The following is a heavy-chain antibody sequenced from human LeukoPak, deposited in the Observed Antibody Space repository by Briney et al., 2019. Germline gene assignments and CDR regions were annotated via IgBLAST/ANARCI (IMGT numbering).Heavy chain of an antibody. CDR3: ARGEGRRYFDWFFS. Sequence: GASVKVSCKASGYTFTSYAISWVRQAPGQGLEWMGWINPNNGGTDYAQKFQGRVTMTRDTSINTAYMELSRLRSDDTAVYFCARGEGRRYFDWFFSWGQGTLVTVSS. J-gene: IGHJ5*01. D-gene: IGHD3-9*01. CDR1: GYTFTSYA. V-gene: IGHV1-2*02. CDR2: INPNNGGT.